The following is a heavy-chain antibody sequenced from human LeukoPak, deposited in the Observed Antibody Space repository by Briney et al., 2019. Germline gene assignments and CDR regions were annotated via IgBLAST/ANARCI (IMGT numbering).Heavy chain of an antibody. CDR1: GGTFSSYA. Sequence: SVKVSCKASGGTFSSYAISWVRQAPGQGLEWMGGIIPIFGTANYAQKFQGRVTITGDESTSTAYLELSSLRSEDTAVYYCARDKSAAAGPTDLYYFDYWGQGTLVTVSS. J-gene: IGHJ4*02. CDR3: ARDKSAAAGPTDLYYFDY. V-gene: IGHV1-69*01. CDR2: IIPIFGTA. D-gene: IGHD6-13*01.